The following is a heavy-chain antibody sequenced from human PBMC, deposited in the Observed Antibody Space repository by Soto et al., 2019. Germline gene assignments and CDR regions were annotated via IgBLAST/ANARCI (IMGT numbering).Heavy chain of an antibody. CDR3: VRGPEELVYYNSIDV. D-gene: IGHD3-10*01. Sequence: GGSLRLSCEASGFTFSDYYMSWIRQVPGKGLEWVSYISIGGTPIYYADSVKGRFTISRDNAQNSLYLHMTSLTAEDTALYYCVRGPEELVYYNSIDVWGQGTTVTVSS. CDR2: ISIGGTPI. J-gene: IGHJ6*02. CDR1: GFTFSDYY. V-gene: IGHV3-11*01.